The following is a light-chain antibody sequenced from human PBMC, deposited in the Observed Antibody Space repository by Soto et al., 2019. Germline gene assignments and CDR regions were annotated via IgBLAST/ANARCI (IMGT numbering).Light chain of an antibody. V-gene: IGLV2-14*01. J-gene: IGLJ2*01. CDR1: SRDVGGYNY. Sequence: QSVLTQPASVSGSPGQSITISCTGTSRDVGGYNYVSWYQQHPGKVPKLMIYDVSNRPSGVSNRFSGSKSGNTASLTISGLQAEDEADYYCSSYTSSSTLLFGGGTKLTVL. CDR2: DVS. CDR3: SSYTSSSTLL.